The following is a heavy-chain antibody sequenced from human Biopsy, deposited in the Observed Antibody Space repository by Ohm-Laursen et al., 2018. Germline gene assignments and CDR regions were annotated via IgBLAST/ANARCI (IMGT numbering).Heavy chain of an antibody. V-gene: IGHV1-2*02. CDR3: ARDSGDGSGNYGGCFDP. Sequence: VSSVKVSCKASGHTLTGHYMHWVRQAPGQGPEWMGWMNPDSGGTKYAQKFQGRVTMTRDTSISTAYMELSSLRSDDPAVYYCARDSGDGSGNYGGCFDPWGQGTLVTVSS. CDR2: MNPDSGGT. D-gene: IGHD3-10*01. CDR1: GHTLTGHY. J-gene: IGHJ5*02.